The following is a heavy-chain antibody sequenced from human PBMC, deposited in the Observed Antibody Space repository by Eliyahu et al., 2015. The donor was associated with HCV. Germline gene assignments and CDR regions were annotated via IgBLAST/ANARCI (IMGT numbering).Heavy chain of an antibody. CDR3: SRASRHSTGYYYAFDI. CDR1: GFXFSDHF. J-gene: IGHJ3*02. V-gene: IGHV3-72*01. D-gene: IGHD3-22*01. CDR2: SRNKANXYTT. Sequence: EVQLVESGGGLVQPGGSLRLSCAASGFXFSDHFMDWVRQAPGKGLXWVGRSRNKANXYTTEYVASVKGRFTILRDDSKNSLFLQMNSLKTEDTAVYYCSRASRHSTGYYYAFDIWGQGTMVTVSS.